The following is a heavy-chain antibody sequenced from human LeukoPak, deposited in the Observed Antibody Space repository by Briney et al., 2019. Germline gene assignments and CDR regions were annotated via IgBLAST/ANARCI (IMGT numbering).Heavy chain of an antibody. CDR1: GYIFCNYA. V-gene: IGHV1-18*01. D-gene: IGHD4-11*01. CDR3: ARAWDYSPRGRFDY. Sequence: ASVKVSCKASGYIFCNYAVVWVRQAPGQGLEWMGWISTHHTTTAYAQKFQDRVIMTVDTSTNTGYMELRNLRSDDTAVYYCARAWDYSPRGRFDYWGQGTLVSVSS. CDR2: ISTHHTTT. J-gene: IGHJ4*02.